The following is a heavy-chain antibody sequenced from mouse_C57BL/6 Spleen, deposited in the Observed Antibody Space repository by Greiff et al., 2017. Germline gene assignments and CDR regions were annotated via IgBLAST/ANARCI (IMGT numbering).Heavy chain of an antibody. J-gene: IGHJ2*01. D-gene: IGHD2-3*01. V-gene: IGHV1-5*01. CDR3: TRWDGYYDYYFDY. CDR1: GYTFTSYW. Sequence: EVQLQQSGTVLARPGASVKMSCKTSGYTFTSYWMHWVKQRPGQGLEWIGAIYPGNSDTSYNQKFKSKAKLTAVTSASTAYMERSSLTNEDSAVYYGTRWDGYYDYYFDYWGQGTTLTVSS. CDR2: IYPGNSDT.